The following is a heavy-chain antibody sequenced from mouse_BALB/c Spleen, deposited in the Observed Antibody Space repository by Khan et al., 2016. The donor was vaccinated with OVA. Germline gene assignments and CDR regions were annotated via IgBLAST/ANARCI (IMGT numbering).Heavy chain of an antibody. J-gene: IGHJ2*01. D-gene: IGHD4-1*01. Sequence: EVQLQQSGPELVKPGASVKMSCKASGYIFNNYVLHWVKQKPGQGLEWIGYINPYNGGTKYNAKFKGKATLASDKSSLTAYMELRSMTSEDSACYFCARGYWQSYYLDYWGQGTTLTLAS. CDR2: INPYNGGT. V-gene: IGHV1S136*01. CDR1: GYIFNNYV. CDR3: ARGYWQSYYLDY.